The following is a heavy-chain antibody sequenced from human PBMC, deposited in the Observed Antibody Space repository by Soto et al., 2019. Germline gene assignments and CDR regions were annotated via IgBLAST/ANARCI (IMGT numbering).Heavy chain of an antibody. V-gene: IGHV3-11*06. J-gene: IGHJ5*02. CDR3: VRGGGGGLFDP. CDR1: GFTFGDSY. CDR2: ISPGSRYP. D-gene: IGHD2-15*01. Sequence: QVQLVESGGGLVPPGGSLRLSCAGSGFTFGDSYMSWIRQAPGKGLEWLSYISPGSRYPAYADSVKGRFTISRDNAKRSLDLPMMSLTAEDTAIYYCVRGGGGGLFDPWGQGTMVTVSS.